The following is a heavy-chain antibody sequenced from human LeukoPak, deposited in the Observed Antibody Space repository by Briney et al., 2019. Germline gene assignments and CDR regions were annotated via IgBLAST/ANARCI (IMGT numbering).Heavy chain of an antibody. CDR3: VKSSSGYSHFGDH. CDR1: GFIFSHFG. J-gene: IGHJ4*02. Sequence: GGSLRLSCESSGFIFSHFGMDWVRQAPGKGLESVAVISYDGSDKYYDDSVKGRFTISRDNSKNTLYLQMKALRPEDTAVYYCVKSSSGYSHFGDHWGQGTLVTVSS. D-gene: IGHD3-22*01. CDR2: ISYDGSDK. V-gene: IGHV3-30*06.